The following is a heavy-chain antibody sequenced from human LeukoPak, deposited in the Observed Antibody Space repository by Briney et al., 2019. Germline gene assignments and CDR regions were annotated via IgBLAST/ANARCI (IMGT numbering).Heavy chain of an antibody. CDR3: ARGVQGPLGDWFDP. CDR1: GYTFTSYD. J-gene: IGHJ5*02. Sequence: GASVKVSCKASGYTFTSYDISWVRQATGQGLEWMGWMNPNSGNTGYAQKFQGRVTMTRNTSISTAYMELSSLRSEDTAVYYCARGVQGPLGDWFDPWGQGTLVTVSS. D-gene: IGHD1-1*01. V-gene: IGHV1-8*01. CDR2: MNPNSGNT.